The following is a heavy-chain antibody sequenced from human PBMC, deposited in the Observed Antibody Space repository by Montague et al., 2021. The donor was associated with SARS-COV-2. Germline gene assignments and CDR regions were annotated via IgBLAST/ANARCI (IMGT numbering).Heavy chain of an antibody. J-gene: IGHJ4*02. CDR3: ARAWFSPMLVVVIRGPFDY. CDR2: IYYSGST. Sequence: SETLSLTCTVSGGSISSSSYYWGWIRQPPGKGLEWIGTIYYSGSTYYNPSLKSRVTISVDTSKNQFSLKLSSVTAADTAVYYCARAWFSPMLVVVIRGPFDYWGQGALVTVSS. CDR1: GGSISSSSYY. D-gene: IGHD3-22*01. V-gene: IGHV4-39*07.